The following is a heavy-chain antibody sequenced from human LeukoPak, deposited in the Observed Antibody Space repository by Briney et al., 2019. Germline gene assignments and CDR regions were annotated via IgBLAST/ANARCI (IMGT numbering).Heavy chain of an antibody. J-gene: IGHJ4*02. V-gene: IGHV1-24*01. CDR1: GYTLSEVS. CDR2: SDPEDGET. Sequence: ASVKLSCKVAGYTLSEVSMPRVRRAPGKGLGGRGGSDPEDGETVYATKFQGRVTLSEDTSVATAYTDVSRLRSEDTALYYCTTGNTSMVVDYFYDWGQGTVVTVSS. D-gene: IGHD3-10*01. CDR3: TTGNTSMVVDYFYD.